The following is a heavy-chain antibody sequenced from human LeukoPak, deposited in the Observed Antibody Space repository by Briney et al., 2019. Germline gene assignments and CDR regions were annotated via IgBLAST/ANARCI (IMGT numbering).Heavy chain of an antibody. D-gene: IGHD5-24*01. Sequence: AGGSLRLSCAASGFTFSSYATHWVRQAPGKGLEWVAVISYDGSNKYYADSVKGRFTISRDNSKNTLYLQMNSLRAEDTAVYYCARSRGGWLQQIDYWGQGTLVTVSS. J-gene: IGHJ4*02. CDR1: GFTFSSYA. CDR3: ARSRGGWLQQIDY. V-gene: IGHV3-30*04. CDR2: ISYDGSNK.